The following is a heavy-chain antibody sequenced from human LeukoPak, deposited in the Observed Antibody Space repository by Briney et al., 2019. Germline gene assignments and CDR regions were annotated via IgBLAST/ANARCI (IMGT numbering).Heavy chain of an antibody. CDR2: IYPGDSDT. Sequence: GESLKISCKGSGYSFTSYWLGWVRQMPGKGLECMGIIYPGDSDTRYSPSFQGQVTISADKSISTAYLQWSSLKASDTAMYYCASPGIAAAGGFDYWGQGTLVTVSS. CDR3: ASPGIAAAGGFDY. CDR1: GYSFTSYW. V-gene: IGHV5-51*01. J-gene: IGHJ4*02. D-gene: IGHD6-13*01.